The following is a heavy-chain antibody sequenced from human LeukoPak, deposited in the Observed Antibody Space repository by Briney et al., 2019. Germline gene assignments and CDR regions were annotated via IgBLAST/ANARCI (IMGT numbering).Heavy chain of an antibody. CDR1: GGSMTSTSYY. CDR3: ARESYCSGGSCYGAHDAFDI. J-gene: IGHJ3*02. V-gene: IGHV4-39*07. D-gene: IGHD2-15*01. Sequence: SETLSLTCTVSGGSMTSTSYYWGWIRQPPGKGLEWIGSIYYSGNTYYNPSLKSRVTISVDTSKNQFSLKLSSVTAADTAVYYCARESYCSGGSCYGAHDAFDIWGQGTMVTVSS. CDR2: IYYSGNT.